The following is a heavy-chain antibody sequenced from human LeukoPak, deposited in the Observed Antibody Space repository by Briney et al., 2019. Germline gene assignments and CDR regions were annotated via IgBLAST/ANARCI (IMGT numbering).Heavy chain of an antibody. Sequence: SETLSLTCAVYGGSFSGYHWNWIRQTPGKGLEWVGEINHRGSTHYNPSLERRVTISVDTYKNQFSLKLSSVTAEDTGVYYCARDPTTVVTLPYYFDFWGQGTQVTVSS. CDR3: ARDPTTVVTLPYYFDF. CDR1: GGSFSGYH. V-gene: IGHV4-34*01. CDR2: INHRGST. J-gene: IGHJ4*02. D-gene: IGHD4-23*01.